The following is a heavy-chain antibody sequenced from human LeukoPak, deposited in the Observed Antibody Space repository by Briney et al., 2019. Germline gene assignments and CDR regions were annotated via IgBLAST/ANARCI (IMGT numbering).Heavy chain of an antibody. D-gene: IGHD3-22*01. CDR3: AKETASGYGDFDM. CDR2: ISGSGGST. V-gene: IGHV3-23*01. Sequence: GGSLRLSCAASGFTFSSYAMSWVRQAPGKGLEWVSAISGSGGSTHYADSVKGRFTISRDNSKNTLYQQMNSLKAEDTAVYYCAKETASGYGDFDMWGQGTMVTVSS. CDR1: GFTFSSYA. J-gene: IGHJ3*02.